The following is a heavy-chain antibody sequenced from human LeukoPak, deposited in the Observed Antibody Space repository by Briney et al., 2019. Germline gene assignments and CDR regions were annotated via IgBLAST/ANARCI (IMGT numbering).Heavy chain of an antibody. CDR1: GYTFTGYY. D-gene: IGHD5-18*01. Sequence: ASVKVSCKASGYTFTGYYMRWVRQAPGQGLEWMGWINPNSGGTNYAQKFQGRVTMTRDTSISTAYMELSRLRSDDTAVYYCARDKRRGYSSIFDYWGQGTLVTVSS. J-gene: IGHJ4*02. CDR3: ARDKRRGYSSIFDY. CDR2: INPNSGGT. V-gene: IGHV1-2*02.